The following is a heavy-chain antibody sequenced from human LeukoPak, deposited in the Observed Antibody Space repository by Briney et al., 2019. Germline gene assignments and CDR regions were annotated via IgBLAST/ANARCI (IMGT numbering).Heavy chain of an antibody. CDR2: ISSSSSNI. Sequence: GGSLRLSCAASGFTVSSNYMSWVRQAPGKGLEWVSYISSSSSNIYYADSVKGRFTISRDNAKNSLYLQMNSLRAEDTALYYCARDRGGIGYYMDVWGNGTTVTVSS. CDR3: ARDRGGIGYYMDV. V-gene: IGHV3-48*01. D-gene: IGHD3-16*02. J-gene: IGHJ6*03. CDR1: GFTVSSNY.